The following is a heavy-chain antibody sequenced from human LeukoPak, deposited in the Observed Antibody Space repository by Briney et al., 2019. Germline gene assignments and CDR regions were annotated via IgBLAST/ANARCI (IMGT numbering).Heavy chain of an antibody. CDR2: ISYDGSNK. V-gene: IGHV3-30*04. CDR1: GFTFSSYA. J-gene: IGHJ5*02. D-gene: IGHD3-3*01. CDR3: ARAVPYDFWSGYHNEDWFDP. Sequence: GGSLRLSCAASGFTFSSYAMHWVRQAPGKGLEWVAVISYDGSNKYYADSVKGRFTISRDNSKNTLYLQMNSLRAEDTAVYYCARAVPYDFWSGYHNEDWFDPWGQGTLVTVSS.